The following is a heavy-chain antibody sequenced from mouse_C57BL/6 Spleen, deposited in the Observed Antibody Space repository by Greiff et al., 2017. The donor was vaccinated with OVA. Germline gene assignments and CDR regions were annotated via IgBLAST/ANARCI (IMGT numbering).Heavy chain of an antibody. Sequence: QVQLQQSGAELVRPGTSVKVSCKASGYAFPNYLIEWVKQRPGQGLEWIGVINPGSGGTNYNEKFKGKATLTADKSSSTAYMQLSSLTSEDSAVYFCARRQDYGSRGWFAYWGQGTLVTVSA. V-gene: IGHV1-54*01. CDR2: INPGSGGT. J-gene: IGHJ3*01. CDR1: GYAFPNYL. CDR3: ARRQDYGSRGWFAY. D-gene: IGHD1-1*01.